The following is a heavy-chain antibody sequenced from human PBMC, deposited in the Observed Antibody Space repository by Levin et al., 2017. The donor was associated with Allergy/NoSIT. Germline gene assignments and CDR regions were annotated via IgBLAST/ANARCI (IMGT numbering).Heavy chain of an antibody. Sequence: GESLKISCKGSGYSFTSYWIGWVRQMPGKGLEWMGIIYPGDSDTRYSPSFQGQVTISADKSISTAYLQRSSLKASDTAMYYCAGQTTYCSGGSCYRGGGWFDPWGQGTLVTVSS. J-gene: IGHJ5*02. CDR2: IYPGDSDT. V-gene: IGHV5-51*01. CDR3: AGQTTYCSGGSCYRGGGWFDP. D-gene: IGHD2-15*01. CDR1: GYSFTSYW.